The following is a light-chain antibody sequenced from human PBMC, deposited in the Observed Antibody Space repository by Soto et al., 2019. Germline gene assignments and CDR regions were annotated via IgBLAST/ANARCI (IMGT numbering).Light chain of an antibody. CDR1: QSVSSN. CDR2: GAS. J-gene: IGKJ2*01. V-gene: IGKV3-15*01. Sequence: EIVMTQSPATLSVSPGERATLSCRASQSVSSNLAWYRQKPGQAPRLLIYGASTRATGVPARFSGGGSGTEFTLTISSLQSEDFAVYYCQHYNYWPYTFGQGTKVDI. CDR3: QHYNYWPYT.